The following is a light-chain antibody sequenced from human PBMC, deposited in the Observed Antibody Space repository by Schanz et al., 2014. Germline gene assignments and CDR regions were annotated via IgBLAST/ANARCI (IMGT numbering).Light chain of an antibody. J-gene: IGKJ2*02. CDR2: GAS. Sequence: EIVLTQSPGTLSLSPGERAALSCRASQSVTDNYLAWYQQKPGRAPRLLIYGASTRATAFPARFSGSGSGTDFTLTISRLEPEDFALYYCQQYGSSPPCTFGQGTKLEIK. V-gene: IGKV3-20*01. CDR3: QQYGSSPPCT. CDR1: QSVTDNY.